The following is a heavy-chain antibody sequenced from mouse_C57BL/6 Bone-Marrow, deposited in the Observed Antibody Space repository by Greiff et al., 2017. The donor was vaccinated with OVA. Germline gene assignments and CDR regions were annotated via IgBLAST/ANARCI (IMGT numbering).Heavy chain of an antibody. J-gene: IGHJ3*01. CDR3: ARHSSGYAFAY. CDR1: GYTFTSYW. CDR2: IDPSDSET. V-gene: IGHV1-52*01. D-gene: IGHD3-2*02. Sequence: QVHLQQPGAELVRPGSSVKLSCKASGYTFTSYWMHWVKQRPIQGLEWIGNIDPSDSETHYNQKFKDKATLTVDKSSSTAYMQLSSLTSEDSAVYYCARHSSGYAFAYWGQGTLVTVSA.